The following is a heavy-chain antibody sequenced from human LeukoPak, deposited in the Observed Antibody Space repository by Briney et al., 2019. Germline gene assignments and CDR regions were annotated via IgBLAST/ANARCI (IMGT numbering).Heavy chain of an antibody. J-gene: IGHJ4*02. CDR2: INPNSGGT. CDR3: ATYDMITFGGVIAPY. Sequence: GSSVKVSCKASGYTFTGYYMHWVRQAPGQGLEWMGWINPNSGGTNYAQKFQGRVTMTRDTSISTAYMELSRLRSDDTAVYYCATYDMITFGGVIAPYWGQGTLVTVSS. D-gene: IGHD3-16*02. V-gene: IGHV1-2*02. CDR1: GYTFTGYY.